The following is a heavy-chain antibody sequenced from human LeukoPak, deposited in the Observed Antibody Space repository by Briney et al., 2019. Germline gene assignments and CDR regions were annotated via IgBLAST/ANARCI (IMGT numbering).Heavy chain of an antibody. CDR3: AKSRQMDV. Sequence: PGGSLRLSCAASGFTFSNYAMSWVRQAPGKGLEWVSSIGGSGGSTYYADSVKGRFTISRDNSKNTVYLQMNSLRAEDTAEYYCAKSRQMDVWGQGSTVTVSS. V-gene: IGHV3-23*01. CDR2: IGGSGGST. J-gene: IGHJ6*02. CDR1: GFTFSNYA.